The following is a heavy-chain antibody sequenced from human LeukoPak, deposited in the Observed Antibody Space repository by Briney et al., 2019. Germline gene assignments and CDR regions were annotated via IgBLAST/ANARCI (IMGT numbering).Heavy chain of an antibody. CDR1: GGSFSGYY. J-gene: IGHJ2*01. Sequence: SETLSLTCAVYGGSFSGYYWSWIRQPPGKGLEWIGEINHSGSTNYNPSLKSRVTISVDTSKNQFSLKLSSVTAADTAVYYCARDLSGQLGYWYFDLWGRGTLVTVSS. D-gene: IGHD6-13*01. CDR3: ARDLSGQLGYWYFDL. CDR2: INHSGST. V-gene: IGHV4-34*01.